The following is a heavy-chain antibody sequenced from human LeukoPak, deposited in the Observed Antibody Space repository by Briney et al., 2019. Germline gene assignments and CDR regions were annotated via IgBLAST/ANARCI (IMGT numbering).Heavy chain of an antibody. CDR2: IYYSGST. Sequence: SETLSLTCTVSGGSISSSSYYWGWIRQPPGKGREWIGSIYYSGSTYYNPSLKSRVTISVDTSKNQFSLKLSSVTAADTAVYYCARTGPSWSSIGYWGQGTLVTVSS. V-gene: IGHV4-39*07. J-gene: IGHJ4*02. CDR1: GGSISSSSYY. CDR3: ARTGPSWSSIGY. D-gene: IGHD6-6*01.